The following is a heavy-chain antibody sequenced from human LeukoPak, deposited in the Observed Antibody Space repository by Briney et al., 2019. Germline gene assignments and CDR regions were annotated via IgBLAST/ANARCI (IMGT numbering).Heavy chain of an antibody. V-gene: IGHV3-48*01. Sequence: PGGSLRLSCAASGFIFTSHSMNWVRQAPRKGLEWVSFIDSSSSSIHYADSVRGRFTISRDNAKNLLYLQMNSLRAEDTAEYFCARGNGPGSFIIDYWGQGTLVAASS. CDR1: GFIFTSHS. CDR2: IDSSSSSI. D-gene: IGHD3-10*01. J-gene: IGHJ4*02. CDR3: ARGNGPGSFIIDY.